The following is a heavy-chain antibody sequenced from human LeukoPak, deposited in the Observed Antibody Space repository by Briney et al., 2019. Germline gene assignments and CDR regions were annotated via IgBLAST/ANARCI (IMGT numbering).Heavy chain of an antibody. CDR2: ISGSGGST. J-gene: IGHJ4*02. Sequence: GGSLRLSCAASGFTFSSYAMSWVRQAPGKGLEWVSAISGSGGSTYYADSVKGRFTISRDNSKNTLYLQMNSLRAEDTAVYYCASAPRYSSGWYGGFDYWGQRTLVTVSS. V-gene: IGHV3-23*01. D-gene: IGHD6-19*01. CDR1: GFTFSSYA. CDR3: ASAPRYSSGWYGGFDY.